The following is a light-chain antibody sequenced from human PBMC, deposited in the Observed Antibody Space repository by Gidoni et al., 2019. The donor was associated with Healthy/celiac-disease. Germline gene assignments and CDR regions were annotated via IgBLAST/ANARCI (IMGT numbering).Light chain of an antibody. V-gene: IGLV3-21*04. Sequence: SYVLTQPPSVSVAPGKTARITCGGNNIGSKSVHWYQHKPGQAPVLVIYYDSDRPSGIPERFSGSNSGNTATLTISRVEAGDEADYYCQVWDSSSDPHVVFGGGTKLTVL. J-gene: IGLJ2*01. CDR3: QVWDSSSDPHVV. CDR1: NIGSKS. CDR2: YDS.